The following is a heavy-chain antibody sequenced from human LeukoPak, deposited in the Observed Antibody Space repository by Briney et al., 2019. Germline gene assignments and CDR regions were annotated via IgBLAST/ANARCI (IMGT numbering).Heavy chain of an antibody. CDR3: AAEGTVTRGWDY. CDR2: IYYGGST. D-gene: IGHD4-17*01. J-gene: IGHJ4*02. V-gene: IGHV4-59*01. Sequence: PSETLSLTCTVSGGSISSYYWSWIRQPPGKGLESIGYIYYGGSTTYNPSLKSRVTISVDTSKNHFSLILTSVTAADTAVYYCAAEGTVTRGWDYWGQGTLVTVSS. CDR1: GGSISSYY.